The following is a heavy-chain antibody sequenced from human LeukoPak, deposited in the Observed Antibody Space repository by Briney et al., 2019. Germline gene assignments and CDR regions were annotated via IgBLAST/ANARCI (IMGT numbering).Heavy chain of an antibody. CDR1: GGSFSGYY. D-gene: IGHD1-26*01. CDR2: INHSGST. V-gene: IGHV4-34*01. Sequence: SETLSLTCAVYGGSFSGYYWSWIRQPPGKGLEWIGEINHSGSTNYNPSLKSRVTISVDTSKNQFSPKLSSVTAADTAVYYCARLQSRSYRFDYWGQGTLVTVSS. J-gene: IGHJ4*02. CDR3: ARLQSRSYRFDY.